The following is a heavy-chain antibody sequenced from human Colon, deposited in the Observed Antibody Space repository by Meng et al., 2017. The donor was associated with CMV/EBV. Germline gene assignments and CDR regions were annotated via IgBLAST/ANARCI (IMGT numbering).Heavy chain of an antibody. CDR3: ARESYDTSTWLDP. V-gene: IGHV1-2*02. CDR2: ININSGDT. Sequence: ASVKVSCKVSGYTFINHGINWVRQAPGQGLEWMGWININSGDTNYAQKFQGRVTMARDTSISTAYMELNSLTSDDTAVYYCARESYDTSTWLDPWGQGTLVTVSS. D-gene: IGHD3-16*01. J-gene: IGHJ5*02. CDR1: GYTFINHG.